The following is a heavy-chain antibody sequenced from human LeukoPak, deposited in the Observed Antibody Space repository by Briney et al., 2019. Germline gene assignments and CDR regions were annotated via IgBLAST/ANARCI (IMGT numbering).Heavy chain of an antibody. CDR3: AKGGYCGGTNCYFYYMDV. Sequence: GGSLRLSCAASGFTFSDHAMTWVRQVPGKGLEWVSGISGRGGTTYSADYLKGRFTVSRDNSKNTLYLQMNDLRAGDTAEYFCAKGGYCGGTNCYFYYMDVWGKGTTVTVSS. D-gene: IGHD2-2*01. CDR2: ISGRGGTT. J-gene: IGHJ6*03. V-gene: IGHV3-23*01. CDR1: GFTFSDHA.